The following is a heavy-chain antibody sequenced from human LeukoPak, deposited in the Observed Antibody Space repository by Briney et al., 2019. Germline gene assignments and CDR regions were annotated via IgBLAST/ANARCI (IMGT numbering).Heavy chain of an antibody. CDR2: ISSDSSYI. J-gene: IGHJ4*02. V-gene: IGHV3-21*01. Sequence: PGGSLRLSFAASGFNFNTYTMNWVRQAPGKGLEWVSSISSDSSYIYYADAVQGRFTVSRDNAKYSLYLQMNSLRAEDTAVYYCVRGSYGAYDYWGQGSLVTVSS. D-gene: IGHD4-17*01. CDR3: VRGSYGAYDY. CDR1: GFNFNTYT.